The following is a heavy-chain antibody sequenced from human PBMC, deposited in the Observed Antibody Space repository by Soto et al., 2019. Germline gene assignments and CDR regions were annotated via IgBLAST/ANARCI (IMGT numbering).Heavy chain of an antibody. CDR1: GYTFTSYY. D-gene: IGHD2-2*01. V-gene: IGHV1-46*03. J-gene: IGHJ6*03. Sequence: ASVKVSCKASGYTFTSYYMHWVRQAPGQGLEWMGIINPSGGSTSYAQKFQGRVTMTRDTSTSTVYMELSSLRSEDTAVYYCAREGDLSGSSTSCYDLCYYYYMDVWGKGTTVTVSS. CDR2: INPSGGST. CDR3: AREGDLSGSSTSCYDLCYYYYMDV.